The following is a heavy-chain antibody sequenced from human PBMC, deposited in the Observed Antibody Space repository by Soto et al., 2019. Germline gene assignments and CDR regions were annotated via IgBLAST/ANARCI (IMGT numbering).Heavy chain of an antibody. D-gene: IGHD3-10*01. CDR1: GGTFSSYT. Sequence: QVQLVQSGAEVKKPGSSVKVSCKASGGTFSSYTISWVRQAPGQGLEWMGRIIPILGIANYAQKFQGRVTIHADKSTSTAYMELSSLRSEDTAVYYCARDNTHYYGSGCYYSGWGQGTLVTVSS. V-gene: IGHV1-69*08. CDR3: ARDNTHYYGSGCYYSG. CDR2: IIPILGIA. J-gene: IGHJ4*02.